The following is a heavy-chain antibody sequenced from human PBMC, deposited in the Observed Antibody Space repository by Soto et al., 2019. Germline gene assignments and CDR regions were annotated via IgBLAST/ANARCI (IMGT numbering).Heavy chain of an antibody. V-gene: IGHV3-30*18. CDR2: ISYDGSNK. D-gene: IGHD2-21*02. CDR3: AKDLVSCGDHQATLDPMDV. Sequence: QVQLLESGGGVVQPGRSLRLSCAVSGFTFSSYGMHWVRQAPDKGLEWVAVISYDGSNKYYADSVKGRFTISRDNSKDTLYRQMNSLRTADTGVYYCAKDLVSCGDHQATLDPMDVRGKGTTVTVSS. J-gene: IGHJ6*04. CDR1: GFTFSSYG.